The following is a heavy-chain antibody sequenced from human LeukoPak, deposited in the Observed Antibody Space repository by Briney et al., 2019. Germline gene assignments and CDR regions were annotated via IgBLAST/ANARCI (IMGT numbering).Heavy chain of an antibody. CDR2: IRYDGSNK. D-gene: IGHD2-8*01. Sequence: GGSLRLSCAASGFAFDDYGMSWVRQAPGKGLEWVAFIRYDGSNKYYADSVKGRFSISRDSSKNILYLQMNSLRAEDTAVYYCAKDRCSNGIGCYYYYMDVWGKGTTVTISS. J-gene: IGHJ6*03. CDR3: AKDRCSNGIGCYYYYMDV. CDR1: GFAFDDYG. V-gene: IGHV3-30*02.